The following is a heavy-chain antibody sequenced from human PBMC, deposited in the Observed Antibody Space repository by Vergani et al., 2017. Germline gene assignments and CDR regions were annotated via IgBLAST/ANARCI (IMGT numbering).Heavy chain of an antibody. CDR2: IYYSGST. D-gene: IGHD2-8*01. V-gene: IGHV4-61*01. J-gene: IGHJ6*02. Sequence: QVQLQESGPGLVKPSETLSLTCTVSGGSVSSGSYYWRWLRQPPGKGLEWIGYIYYSGSTNYNPSLKSRVTISVDQSKNQFSLKLSSVTAADTAVYYCARSYCTNGVCYMDGMDVWGQGTTVTVSS. CDR1: GGSVSSGSYY. CDR3: ARSYCTNGVCYMDGMDV.